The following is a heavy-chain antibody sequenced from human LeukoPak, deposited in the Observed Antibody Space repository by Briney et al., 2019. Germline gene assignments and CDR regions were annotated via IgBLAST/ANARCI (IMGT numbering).Heavy chain of an antibody. CDR3: ARGRRDGYMLLWEDY. Sequence: SETLSLTCTVSGDSISSLFLSWIRQPAGKGLEWIGRIYGSRSTTYNPSLKSRVTMSVDTSKNQFSLKLTSVTAADTAVYYCARGRRDGYMLLWEDYWGQGTLVTVSS. J-gene: IGHJ4*02. V-gene: IGHV4-4*07. D-gene: IGHD5-24*01. CDR1: GDSISSLF. CDR2: IYGSRST.